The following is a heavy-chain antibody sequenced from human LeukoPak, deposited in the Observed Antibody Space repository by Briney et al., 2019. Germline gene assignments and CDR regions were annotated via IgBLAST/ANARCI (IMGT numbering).Heavy chain of an antibody. CDR3: ARGGYKLLWEYFQH. CDR1: GYTFTSYG. V-gene: IGHV1-18*01. J-gene: IGHJ1*01. CDR2: ISVSKVNT. D-gene: IGHD2-2*01. Sequence: ASVKVSCKASGYTFTSYGISWVRQAPGQGLEWMGWISVSKVNTKYAQKLQARVTMSTDNSPSKANMEMRSLSSNDTAVYYCARGGYKLLWEYFQHWGQGTLVTVSS.